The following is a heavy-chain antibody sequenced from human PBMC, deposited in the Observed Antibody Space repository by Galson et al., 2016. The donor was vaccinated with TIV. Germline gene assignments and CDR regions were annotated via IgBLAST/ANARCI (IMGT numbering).Heavy chain of an antibody. V-gene: IGHV1-46*01. CDR2: IDPLGGGT. Sequence: SVKVSCKASGYTLSHYYMHWVRQAPGQGLEWVGVIDPLGGGTTYAPPFQGRVTMTRDTSTSTVYMELTSLKSDDTAVLYCATFSGARGPFDYWGQGTLVAVSS. CDR3: ATFSGARGPFDY. CDR1: GYTLSHYY. D-gene: IGHD2-15*01. J-gene: IGHJ4*02.